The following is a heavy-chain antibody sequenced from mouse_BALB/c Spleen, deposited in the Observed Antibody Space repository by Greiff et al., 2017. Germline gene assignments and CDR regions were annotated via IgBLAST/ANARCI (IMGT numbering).Heavy chain of an antibody. CDR1: GFAFSSSD. D-gene: IGHD3-2*01. CDR3: ARTRQLGLRYYFDY. V-gene: IGHV5-12-1*01. J-gene: IGHJ2*01. CDR2: ISSGGGST. Sequence: EVQLVESGGGLVKPGGSLKLSCAASGFAFSSSDMSWVRQTPEKRLEWVAYISSGGGSTYYPDTVKGRFTISRDNAKNTLYLQMSSLKSEDTAMYYCARTRQLGLRYYFDYWGQGTTLTVSS.